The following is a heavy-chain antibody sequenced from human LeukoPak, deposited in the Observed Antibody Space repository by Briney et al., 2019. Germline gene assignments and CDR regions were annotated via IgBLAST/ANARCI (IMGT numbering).Heavy chain of an antibody. Sequence: PGGSLRPSCAASGFTFDEYAMHWVREAPGKGLEWVSLISGDGGSTYYADSVKGRFTISRDNSKNSLYLQMNSLRTEDTALYYCAKDKDGYNYYFDYWGQGTLVTVSS. CDR1: GFTFDEYA. D-gene: IGHD5-24*01. CDR3: AKDKDGYNYYFDY. CDR2: ISGDGGST. V-gene: IGHV3-43*02. J-gene: IGHJ4*02.